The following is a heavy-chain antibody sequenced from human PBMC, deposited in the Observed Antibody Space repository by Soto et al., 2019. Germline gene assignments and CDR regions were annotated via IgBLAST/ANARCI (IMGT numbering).Heavy chain of an antibody. Sequence: QLGGSLRLSCAASGFTFSSYAMSWVRQAPGKGLEWVSAISGSGGSTYYADSVKGRFTISRDNSKNTLYLQMNSLRAEDTAVYYCAKGSRTRGYCSGGSCAGYFDYWGQGTLVTVSS. CDR3: AKGSRTRGYCSGGSCAGYFDY. CDR2: ISGSGGST. J-gene: IGHJ4*02. CDR1: GFTFSSYA. D-gene: IGHD2-15*01. V-gene: IGHV3-23*01.